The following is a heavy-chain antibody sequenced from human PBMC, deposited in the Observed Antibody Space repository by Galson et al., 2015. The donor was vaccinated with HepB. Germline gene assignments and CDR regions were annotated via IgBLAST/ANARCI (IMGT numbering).Heavy chain of an antibody. Sequence: SVKVSCKASGYTFTSYYMHWVRQAPGQGLEWMGIINPSGGSTSYAQKFQGRVTMTRVTSTSTVYMELSSLRSEDTAVYYCARLYCSGGSCPDYWGQGTLVTVSS. D-gene: IGHD2-15*01. CDR1: GYTFTSYY. J-gene: IGHJ4*02. CDR3: ARLYCSGGSCPDY. V-gene: IGHV1-46*01. CDR2: INPSGGST.